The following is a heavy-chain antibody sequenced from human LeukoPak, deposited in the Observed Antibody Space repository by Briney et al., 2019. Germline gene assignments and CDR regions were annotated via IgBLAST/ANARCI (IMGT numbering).Heavy chain of an antibody. J-gene: IGHJ4*02. CDR2: ISSSSSTI. CDR1: GFTFSSYS. CDR3: ARSMAYGDY. D-gene: IGHD6-6*01. V-gene: IGHV3-48*02. Sequence: PGGSLRLSCAASGFTFSSYSMNWVRQAPGKGLEWVSYISSSSSTIYYADSVKGRFTISRDNAKNSRYLQMNSLRDEDTAVYYCARSMAYGDYWGQGTLVTVSS.